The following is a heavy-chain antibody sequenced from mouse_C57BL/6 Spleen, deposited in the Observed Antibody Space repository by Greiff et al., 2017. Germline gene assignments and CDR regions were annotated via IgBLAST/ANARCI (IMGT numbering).Heavy chain of an antibody. CDR2: INPYNGGT. Sequence: EVQLQQSGPVLVKPGASVKMSCKASGYTFTDYYMNWVKQSHGKSLEWIGVINPYNGGTSYNQKFKGKATLTVDKSSSTAYMELNSLTSEDSAVYYCARHGSSVYAMDYWGQGTSVTVSS. CDR1: GYTFTDYY. D-gene: IGHD1-1*01. CDR3: ARHGSSVYAMDY. V-gene: IGHV1-19*01. J-gene: IGHJ4*01.